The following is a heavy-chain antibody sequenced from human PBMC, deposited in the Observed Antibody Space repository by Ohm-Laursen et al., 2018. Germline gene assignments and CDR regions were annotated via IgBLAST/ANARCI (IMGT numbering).Heavy chain of an antibody. V-gene: IGHV1-18*01. Sequence: ASVKVSCNASGYTFTSYGISWVRQAPGQGLEWMGWISAYNGNTNYAQKLQGRVTMTTDTSTSTAYMELRSLRSDDTAVYYCARDVLFYYDSSGYFDYWGQGTLVTVSS. J-gene: IGHJ4*02. CDR1: GYTFTSYG. CDR2: ISAYNGNT. CDR3: ARDVLFYYDSSGYFDY. D-gene: IGHD3-22*01.